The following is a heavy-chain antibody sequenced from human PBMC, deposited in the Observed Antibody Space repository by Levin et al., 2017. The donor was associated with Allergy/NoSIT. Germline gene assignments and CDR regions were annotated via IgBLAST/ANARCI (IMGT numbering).Heavy chain of an antibody. CDR3: ARDMYTTGWAYYYAMDV. CDR1: GFTFSSYS. Sequence: ETLSLTCVDSGFTFSSYSMNWVRQAPGKGLEWISYIDSATTAIYYADSVKGRFTISRDNAQNSLYLQMNSLRDEDMAVYYCARDMYTTGWAYYYAMDVWGQGTSVTVSS. V-gene: IGHV3-48*02. J-gene: IGHJ6*02. CDR2: IDSATTAI. D-gene: IGHD5/OR15-5a*01.